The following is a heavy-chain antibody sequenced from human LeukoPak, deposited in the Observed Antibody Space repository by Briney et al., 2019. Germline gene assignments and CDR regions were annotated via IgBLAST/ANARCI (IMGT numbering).Heavy chain of an antibody. V-gene: IGHV3-30-3*01. D-gene: IGHD6-19*01. J-gene: IGHJ5*02. CDR1: GFTFSSYA. CDR2: ISYDGSNK. CDR3: ARARPVAGIGNWFDP. Sequence: PGRSLRLSCAASGFTFSSYAMHWVRQAPGKGLEWVAVISYDGSNKYYADSVKGRFTISRDNSKNTLYLQMNSLRAEDTAVYYCARARPVAGIGNWFDPWGQGTLVTVSS.